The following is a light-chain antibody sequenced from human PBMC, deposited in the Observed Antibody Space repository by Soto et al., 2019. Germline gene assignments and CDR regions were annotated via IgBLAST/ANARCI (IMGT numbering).Light chain of an antibody. Sequence: EIKMAQSPDTLSVSPGERATLSCRASQSISSKLAWYQQRPGQAPRLLIYGASTRATGVPVRFRGGGSGTEFTRTISGLQSEDFSVYCCQQYDKLPPTFGGGNKVEIK. V-gene: IGKV3-15*01. J-gene: IGKJ4*01. CDR2: GAS. CDR3: QQYDKLPPT. CDR1: QSISSK.